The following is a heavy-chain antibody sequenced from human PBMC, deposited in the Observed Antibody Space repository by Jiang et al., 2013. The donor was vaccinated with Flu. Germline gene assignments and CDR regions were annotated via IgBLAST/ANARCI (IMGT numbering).Heavy chain of an antibody. CDR2: INPNSGGT. CDR3: ARDSKGRRYFDWLLFSSPGSHYGMDV. V-gene: IGHV1-2*04. CDR1: GYTFTGYY. Sequence: GAEVKKPGASVKVSCKASGYTFTGYYMHWVRQAPGQGLEWMGWINPNSGGTNYAQKFQGWVTMTRDTSISTAYMELSRLRSDDTAVYYCARDSKGRRYFDWLLFSSPGSHYGMDVWGQGTTVTVSS. D-gene: IGHD3-9*01. J-gene: IGHJ6*02.